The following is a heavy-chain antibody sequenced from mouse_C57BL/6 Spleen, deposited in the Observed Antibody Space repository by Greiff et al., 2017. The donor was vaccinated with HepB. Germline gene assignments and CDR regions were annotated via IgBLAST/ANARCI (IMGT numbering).Heavy chain of an antibody. CDR2: IDPETGGT. Sequence: QVQLKESGAELVRPGASVTLSCKASGYTFTDYEMHWVKQTPVHGLEWIGAIDPETGGTAYNQKFKGKAILTADKSSSTAYMELRSLTSEDSAVYYSTRDTPYAMDYWGQGTSVTVSS. CDR3: TRDTPYAMDY. V-gene: IGHV1-15*01. J-gene: IGHJ4*01. CDR1: GYTFTDYE. D-gene: IGHD5-1-1*01.